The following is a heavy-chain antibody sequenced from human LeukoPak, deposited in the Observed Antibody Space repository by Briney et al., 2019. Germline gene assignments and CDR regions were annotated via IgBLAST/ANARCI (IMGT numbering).Heavy chain of an antibody. CDR2: ISTGHDYI. CDR1: GVSINTYS. Sequence: GGSLRLSCAVFGVSINTYSMNWVRQAPGKALEWVSSISTGHDYIFYADSVKGRFTISRDDAKNSVFLQMNSLTADDTAVYYCARDFDSSGVLDFWGQGTLATVSS. CDR3: ARDFDSSGVLDF. J-gene: IGHJ4*02. D-gene: IGHD3-22*01. V-gene: IGHV3-21*01.